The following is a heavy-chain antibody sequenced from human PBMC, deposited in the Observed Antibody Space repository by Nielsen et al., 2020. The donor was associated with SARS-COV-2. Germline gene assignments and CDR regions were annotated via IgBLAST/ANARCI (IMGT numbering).Heavy chain of an antibody. CDR3: ARAPYYYDSSGYYYQTYYYGMDV. CDR1: GYTFTSYG. Sequence: ASVKVSCKASGYTFTSYGISWVRQAPRQGLEWMGWISAYNGNTNYAQKLQGRVTMTTDTSTSTAYMELRSLRSDDTAVYYCARAPYYYDSSGYYYQTYYYGMDVWGQGTTVTVSS. D-gene: IGHD3-22*01. CDR2: ISAYNGNT. V-gene: IGHV1-18*01. J-gene: IGHJ6*02.